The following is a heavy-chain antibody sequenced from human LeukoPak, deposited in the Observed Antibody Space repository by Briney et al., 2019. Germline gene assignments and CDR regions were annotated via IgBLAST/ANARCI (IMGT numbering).Heavy chain of an antibody. CDR2: ISGSGGST. CDR3: AKGGRGDIVVVPAAIIGLDY. J-gene: IGHJ4*02. Sequence: GGSLRLSCAASGFTFSSYAMSWVRQAPGKGLEWVSAISGSGGSTYYADSVKGRFTISRDNSKNTLYLQMNSLRAEDTAVYYCAKGGRGDIVVVPAAIIGLDYWGQGTLVTVSS. V-gene: IGHV3-23*01. CDR1: GFTFSSYA. D-gene: IGHD2-2*01.